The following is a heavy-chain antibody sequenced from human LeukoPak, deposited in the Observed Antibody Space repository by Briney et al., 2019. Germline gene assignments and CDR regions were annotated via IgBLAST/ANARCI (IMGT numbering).Heavy chain of an antibody. CDR2: INHSGST. CDR3: ARVPYQGYIPVFYYMDV. J-gene: IGHJ6*03. D-gene: IGHD2-2*02. CDR1: GGSFSGYY. Sequence: SETLSLTCAVYGGSFSGYYWSWIRQPPGKGLEWIGEINHSGSTNYNPSHKSRVTISVDTSKNQFSLKLSSVTAADTAVYYCARVPYQGYIPVFYYMDVWGKGTTVTVSS. V-gene: IGHV4-34*01.